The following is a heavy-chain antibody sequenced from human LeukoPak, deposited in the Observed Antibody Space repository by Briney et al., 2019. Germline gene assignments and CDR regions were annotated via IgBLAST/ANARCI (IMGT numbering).Heavy chain of an antibody. CDR2: ISSSGSTI. CDR3: ARVAIAARFGWFDP. D-gene: IGHD6-6*01. J-gene: IGHJ5*02. Sequence: GGSLRLSCAASGFTFSDYYMSWIRQAPGKGLEWVSYISSSGSTIYYADSVKGRFTISRDNAKNSLYLQMNSLRAEDTAVYYCARVAIAARFGWFDPWGQGTLVTVSS. CDR1: GFTFSDYY. V-gene: IGHV3-11*04.